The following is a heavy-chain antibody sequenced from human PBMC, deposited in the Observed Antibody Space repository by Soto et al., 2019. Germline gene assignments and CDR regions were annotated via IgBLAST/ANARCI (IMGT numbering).Heavy chain of an antibody. CDR3: ARGGSGYTWFNEF. CDR1: GFTFSTYT. D-gene: IGHD3-22*01. V-gene: IGHV3-21*04. CDR2: ISTSGDST. J-gene: IGHJ4*02. Sequence: AQLVESGGGLVKPGESLRLACAASGFTFSTYTLNWVRQAPGKGLEWVSSISTSGDSTYYEDSVRGRFTISRDNARASLYLQMDSLRVEDTAIYYCARGGSGYTWFNEFWGQGTLVTVSS.